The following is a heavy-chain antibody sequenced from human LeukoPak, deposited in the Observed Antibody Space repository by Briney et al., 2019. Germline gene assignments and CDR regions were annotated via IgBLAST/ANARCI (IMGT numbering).Heavy chain of an antibody. Sequence: ASVEVSCKASGYTLTSYGISWVRQAPGRGLEWMGWISAYNGNTNYAQKLQGRVTMTTDTSTSTAYMELRSLRSDDTAVYYCARDRYCSGGSCYSGRAYWGQGTLVTVSS. CDR2: ISAYNGNT. D-gene: IGHD2-15*01. V-gene: IGHV1-18*01. J-gene: IGHJ4*02. CDR1: GYTLTSYG. CDR3: ARDRYCSGGSCYSGRAY.